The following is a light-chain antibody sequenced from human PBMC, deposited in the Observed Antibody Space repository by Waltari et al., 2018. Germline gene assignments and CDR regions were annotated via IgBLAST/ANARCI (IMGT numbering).Light chain of an antibody. J-gene: IGLJ2*01. V-gene: IGLV1-44*01. CDR2: SDN. CDR1: SSNIGSNT. Sequence: QSVLTQPPSASGTPGQRVTISCSGSSSNIGSNTVNWYQQLPGTAPKLLMYSDNRRPSGGPDRFSGSKSGTSASLAISGLQSEDEADYYCAAWDDSLNGKIFGGGTKLTVL. CDR3: AAWDDSLNGKI.